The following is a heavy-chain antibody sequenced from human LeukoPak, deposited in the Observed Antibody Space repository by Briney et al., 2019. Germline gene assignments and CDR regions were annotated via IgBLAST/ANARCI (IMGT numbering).Heavy chain of an antibody. J-gene: IGHJ6*03. D-gene: IGHD3-3*01. Sequence: ASVKISCKVSGYTFTDYYMHWVQQAPGKGLEWMGLVDPEDGETIYAEKFQGRVTITADTSTDTAYMELSSLRSEDTAVYYCATDYAFGLRFLERPYYMDVWGKGTTVTVSS. CDR1: GYTFTDYY. CDR3: ATDYAFGLRFLERPYYMDV. V-gene: IGHV1-69-2*01. CDR2: VDPEDGET.